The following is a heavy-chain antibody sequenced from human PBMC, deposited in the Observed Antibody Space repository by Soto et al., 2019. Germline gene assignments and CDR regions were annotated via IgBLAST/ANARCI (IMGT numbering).Heavy chain of an antibody. CDR1: GLTFNSYA. V-gene: IGHV3-23*01. CDR3: AKDSAYYNSRGFDY. CDR2: IIGSGGST. Sequence: PGGSLRLSCVASGLTFNSYAMSWVRQAPGKGLEWVSAIIGSGGSTYYADSVKGRFTISRDNSKNTLYLQMNSLRAEDTAVYYCAKDSAYYNSRGFDYWGQGTLVTVSS. D-gene: IGHD3-22*01. J-gene: IGHJ4*02.